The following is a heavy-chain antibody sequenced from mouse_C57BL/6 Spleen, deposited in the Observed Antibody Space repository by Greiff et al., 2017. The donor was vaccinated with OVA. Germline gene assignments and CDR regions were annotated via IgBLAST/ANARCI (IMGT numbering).Heavy chain of an antibody. Sequence: DVQLVESGGDLVKPGGSLKLSCAASGFTFSSYGMSWVRQTPDQRLEWVATISSGGGYTYYPASLKGRFTISGDNATNTLYLQMSSLKSEDTVMYDGASPYYYADYAMDHWGQGTSVTVSS. D-gene: IGHD2-4*01. J-gene: IGHJ4*01. CDR3: ASPYYYADYAMDH. CDR2: ISSGGGYT. CDR1: GFTFSSYG. V-gene: IGHV5-6*01.